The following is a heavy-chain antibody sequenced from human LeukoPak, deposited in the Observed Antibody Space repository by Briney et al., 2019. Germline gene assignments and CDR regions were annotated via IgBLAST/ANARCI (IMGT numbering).Heavy chain of an antibody. CDR3: AGSPVGYGDY. D-gene: IGHD5-12*01. CDR1: GFTFCRFR. J-gene: IGHJ4*02. V-gene: IGHV3-33*07. Sequence: SLRLSCAASGFTFCRFRMYWGCAGLGEGLEWVAFIWFDGSNKHYADSVKGRFTISRDNSEDTLYLQMNSLRAEDTAVYYCAGSPVGYGDYWGQGTLVTVSS. CDR2: IWFDGSNK.